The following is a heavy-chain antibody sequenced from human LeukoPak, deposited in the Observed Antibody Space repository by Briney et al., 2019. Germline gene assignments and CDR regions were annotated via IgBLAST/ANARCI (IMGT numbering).Heavy chain of an antibody. D-gene: IGHD3-10*01. CDR3: AKGILWQWDY. CDR2: ISGSGGST. Sequence: GGSLRLSCAASGFTFSSYGMSWVRQAPGKGLEWVSAISGSGGSTYYADSVKGRFTISRDNFKNTLYLQMNSLRAEDTAVYYCAKGILWQWDYWGQGTLVTVSS. J-gene: IGHJ4*02. V-gene: IGHV3-23*01. CDR1: GFTFSSYG.